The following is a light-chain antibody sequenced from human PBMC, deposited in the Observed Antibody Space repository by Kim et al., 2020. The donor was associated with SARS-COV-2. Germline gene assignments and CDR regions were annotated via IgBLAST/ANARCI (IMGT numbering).Light chain of an antibody. Sequence: LSPGEAATLSCKASQLTATYLAWYQHGPGQAPRLLIHDVSTRASGVPDRFSGSGSGTDFTLTISRLEPEDFAGYYCQQYNISPWTFGPGTKVDIK. CDR3: QQYNISPWT. V-gene: IGKV3D-20*02. J-gene: IGKJ1*01. CDR2: DVS. CDR1: QLTATY.